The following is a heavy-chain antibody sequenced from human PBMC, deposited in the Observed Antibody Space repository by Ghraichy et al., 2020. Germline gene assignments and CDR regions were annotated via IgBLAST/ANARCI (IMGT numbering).Heavy chain of an antibody. CDR1: GGSISSYY. J-gene: IGHJ4*02. CDR2: IYYSGST. D-gene: IGHD1-1*01. CDR3: ARHKDDLTTQYDY. Sequence: SEPLSLTCTVSGGSISSYYWSWIRQPPGKGLEWIGYIYYSGSTNYNPSLKSRVTISVDTSKNQFSLKLSSVTAADTAVYYCARHKDDLTTQYDYWGQGTLVTVSA. V-gene: IGHV4-59*08.